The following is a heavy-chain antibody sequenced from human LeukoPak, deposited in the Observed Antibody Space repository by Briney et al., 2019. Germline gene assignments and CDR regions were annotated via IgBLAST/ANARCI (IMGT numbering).Heavy chain of an antibody. D-gene: IGHD6-19*01. CDR2: IYYTGNM. CDR3: AGGYAGIAVAFYY. CDR1: SGPISSYY. Sequence: SETLSLTCTVSSGPISSYYWSWIRQPPGKGLEWIGYIYYTGNMNYNPSLKSRVPISVDTSKNQFSLTLSSVTAADTAVYYCAGGYAGIAVAFYYWGQGTLATASS. V-gene: IGHV4-59*01. J-gene: IGHJ4*02.